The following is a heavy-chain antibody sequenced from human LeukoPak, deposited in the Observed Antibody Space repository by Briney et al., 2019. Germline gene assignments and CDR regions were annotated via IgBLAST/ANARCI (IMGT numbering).Heavy chain of an antibody. Sequence: SVKVSCKASGGTFSSYAISWVRQAPGQGLEWMGGIIPIFGTANYAQKFQGRVTITTDESTSTACMELSSLRSEDTAVYYCARSGYSYGQPLDYWGQGTLVTVSS. D-gene: IGHD5-18*01. J-gene: IGHJ4*02. CDR2: IIPIFGTA. CDR3: ARSGYSYGQPLDY. CDR1: GGTFSSYA. V-gene: IGHV1-69*05.